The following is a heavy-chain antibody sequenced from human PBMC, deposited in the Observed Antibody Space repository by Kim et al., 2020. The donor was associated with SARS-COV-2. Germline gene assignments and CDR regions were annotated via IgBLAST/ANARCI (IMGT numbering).Heavy chain of an antibody. CDR1: GGSFSGYY. Sequence: SQTLSLTCAVYGGSFSGYYWSWIRQPPGKGLEWIGEINRSGSTNYNPSLKSRVTISVDTSKNQFSLKLSSVTAADTADYYCARFKEEVSMIVVVISAVSSYADYWGQGTLVTVSS. D-gene: IGHD3-22*01. CDR2: INRSGST. V-gene: IGHV4-34*01. CDR3: ARFKEEVSMIVVVISAVSSYADY. J-gene: IGHJ4*02.